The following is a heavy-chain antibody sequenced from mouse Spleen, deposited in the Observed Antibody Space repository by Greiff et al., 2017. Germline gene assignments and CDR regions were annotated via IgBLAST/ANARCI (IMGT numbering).Heavy chain of an antibody. Sequence: EVQRVESGGGLVQPGGSLKLSCATSGFTFSDYYMYWVRQTPEKRLEWVAYISNGGGSTYYPDTVKGRFTISRDNAKNTLYLQMSRLKSEDTAMYYCARGGYGSSTAWFAYWGQGTLVTVSA. CDR3: ARGGYGSSTAWFAY. V-gene: IGHV5-12*02. CDR2: ISNGGGST. J-gene: IGHJ3*01. D-gene: IGHD1-1*01. CDR1: GFTFSDYY.